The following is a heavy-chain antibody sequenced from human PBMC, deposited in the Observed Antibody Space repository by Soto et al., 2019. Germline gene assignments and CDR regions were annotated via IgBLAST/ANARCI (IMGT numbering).Heavy chain of an antibody. CDR1: GYTFTSYG. CDR2: ISAYNGNT. Sequence: GAAVKVSCKASGYTFTSYGIGWVRHAPGQGLEWMGWISAYNGNTNYAQKLQGRLTMTTDTSTSTAYMELRSLRSDDTAVYYCARDYSPSVVAAHLGALSDFDICGQGTLVTVSS. D-gene: IGHD2-15*01. J-gene: IGHJ3*02. V-gene: IGHV1-18*04. CDR3: ARDYSPSVVAAHLGALSDFDI.